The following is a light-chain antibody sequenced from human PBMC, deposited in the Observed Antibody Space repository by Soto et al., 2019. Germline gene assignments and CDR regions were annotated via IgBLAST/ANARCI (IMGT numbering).Light chain of an antibody. Sequence: QSVLTQPASVSGSPGQSITISCTGASSDVGGYNLVSWYQQHPGKTPKLMIYEGSKRPSGVSNRFSGSKSGNTASLTISGLQAENEADYYSCSYAGSSTLLFGGGTKLTVL. V-gene: IGLV2-23*01. J-gene: IGLJ2*01. CDR1: SSDVGGYNL. CDR2: EGS. CDR3: CSYAGSSTLL.